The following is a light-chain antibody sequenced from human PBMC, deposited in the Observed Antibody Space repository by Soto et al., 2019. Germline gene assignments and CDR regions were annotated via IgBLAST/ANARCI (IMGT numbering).Light chain of an antibody. Sequence: QSALAQPASVSGSPGQSITISCTGTSSDVGTYDLVSWYQQHPGKAPKLMIYEVSKRPLGVSNRFSGSKSGYTASLTISGLQAEDEGDYYCCSYADTSTLFVFGSGTKVTVL. CDR3: CSYADTSTLFV. CDR2: EVS. CDR1: SSDVGTYDL. V-gene: IGLV2-23*02. J-gene: IGLJ1*01.